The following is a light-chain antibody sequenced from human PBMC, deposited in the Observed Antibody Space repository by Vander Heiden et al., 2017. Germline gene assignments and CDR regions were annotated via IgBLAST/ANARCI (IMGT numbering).Light chain of an antibody. CDR1: ALPKKY. J-gene: IGLJ3*02. V-gene: IGLV3-10*01. CDR2: EDN. CDR3: YSTDSGGYQRV. Sequence: SYELTQPPSVSVSPGQTARLTCSGDALPKKYSFWYQQQSRQAPVLVIYEDNKRPSGIPVRFSGSSSGTMATLTISGAQAEDEADYYCYSTDSGGYQRVFGGGTKLTVL.